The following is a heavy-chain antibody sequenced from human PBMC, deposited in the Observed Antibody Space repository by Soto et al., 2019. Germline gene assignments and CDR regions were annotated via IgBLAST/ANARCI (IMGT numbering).Heavy chain of an antibody. V-gene: IGHV1-69*13. J-gene: IGHJ5*02. CDR3: ARGGYSGPNWFDP. CDR1: GGTFSSYA. Sequence: SVKVSCKASGGTFSSYAISWVRQAPGQGLGWMGGIIPIFGTANYAQKFQGRVTITADESTSTAYMELSSLRSEDTAVYYCARGGYSGPNWFDPWGQGTLVTVSS. CDR2: IIPIFGTA. D-gene: IGHD1-26*01.